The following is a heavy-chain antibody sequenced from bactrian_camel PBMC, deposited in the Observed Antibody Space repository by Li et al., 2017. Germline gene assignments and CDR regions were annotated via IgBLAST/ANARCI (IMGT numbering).Heavy chain of an antibody. CDR2: IYTGGTST. J-gene: IGHJ4*01. V-gene: IGHV3-2*01. CDR3: AVHRRVLMISTRTRECGAGNN. Sequence: HVQLVESGGGSVQAGGSLGLSCIVSGRAFRGLFLNWVRQAPGKGLEWASSIYTGGTSTYYASSVKGRFTISSDKNKNTLYLQMTGLKPEDTARYFCAVHRRVLMISTRTRECGAGNNWGHGTQVTVS. CDR1: GRAFRGLF. D-gene: IGHD1*01.